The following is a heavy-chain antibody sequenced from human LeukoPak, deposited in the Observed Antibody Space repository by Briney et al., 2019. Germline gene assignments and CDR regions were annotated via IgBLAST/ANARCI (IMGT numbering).Heavy chain of an antibody. V-gene: IGHV1-2*02. D-gene: IGHD3-3*01. Sequence: ASVKVSCKASGYTFTGYYMHWVRQAPGQGLEWMGWINPNSGGTNYAQKFQGRVTMTRDTSISTAYMELSRLRSGDTAVYYCARSYDSWSGLGDYWGQGTLVTVSS. CDR2: INPNSGGT. J-gene: IGHJ4*02. CDR3: ARSYDSWSGLGDY. CDR1: GYTFTGYY.